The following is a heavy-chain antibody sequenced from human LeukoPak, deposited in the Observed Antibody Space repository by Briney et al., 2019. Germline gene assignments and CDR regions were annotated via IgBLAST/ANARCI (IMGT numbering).Heavy chain of an antibody. CDR1: GGTFSSYA. J-gene: IGHJ5*02. CDR3: ARGLGIFGVANKNWFDP. CDR2: IIPIFGTA. V-gene: IGHV1-69*06. Sequence: ASVKVSCKASGGTFSSYAISWVRQAPGQGLEWMGGIIPIFGTANYAQKFQGRVTITADKSTSTAYMELSSLRSEDTAVYYCARGLGIFGVANKNWFDPWGQGTLVTVSS. D-gene: IGHD3-3*01.